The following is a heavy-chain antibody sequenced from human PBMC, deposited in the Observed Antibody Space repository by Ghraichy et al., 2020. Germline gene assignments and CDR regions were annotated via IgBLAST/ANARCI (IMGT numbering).Heavy chain of an antibody. V-gene: IGHV3-48*02. CDR1: GFTFSYYS. Sequence: GGSLRLSCAASGFTFSYYSMHWVRQAPGKGPECVSYISSSSTTTYYADSVEGRFTISRDNAKSSLYLQMNSLRDEDTAFYYCARGSDFYDATPAGPDYWGQGTLVTVSS. CDR2: ISSSSTTT. D-gene: IGHD2-15*01. CDR3: ARGSDFYDATPAGPDY. J-gene: IGHJ4*02.